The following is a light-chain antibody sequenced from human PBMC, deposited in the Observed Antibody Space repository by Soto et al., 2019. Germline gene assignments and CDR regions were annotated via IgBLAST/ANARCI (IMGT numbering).Light chain of an antibody. J-gene: IGKJ4*01. CDR2: DAS. CDR1: QSVGSY. V-gene: IGKV3-11*01. CDR3: QQRSNWPPVT. Sequence: EIVLTQSPATLSLSPGERATLSCRASQSVGSYLNWYQQKPGQAPRLLIYDASSRATGIPARFSGSGSGTDFTLTISSLEPEDFAVYYCQQRSNWPPVTFGGGTKEEI.